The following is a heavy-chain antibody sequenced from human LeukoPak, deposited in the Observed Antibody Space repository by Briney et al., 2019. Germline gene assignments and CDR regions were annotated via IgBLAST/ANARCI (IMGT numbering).Heavy chain of an antibody. CDR1: GYTFTGYY. J-gene: IGHJ5*02. Sequence: ASVKVSCKASGYTFTGYYMHWVRQAPRQGLEWMGWINPNSGGSNYAQKFQGRVTMTRDTSISTAYMELSRLRSDDTAVYYCARVVSSSLTNWFDPWGQGTLVTVSS. CDR2: INPNSGGS. D-gene: IGHD6-13*01. V-gene: IGHV1-2*02. CDR3: ARVVSSSLTNWFDP.